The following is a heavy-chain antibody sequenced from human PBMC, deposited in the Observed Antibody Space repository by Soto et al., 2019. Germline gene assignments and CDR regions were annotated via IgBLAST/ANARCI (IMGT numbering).Heavy chain of an antibody. D-gene: IGHD1-26*01. CDR3: AREGDARWLDS. J-gene: IGHJ5*01. CDR1: GFSVSGWY. Sequence: EVQLVESGGDLVQPGGSARLSCAASGFSVSGWYMDWVRQAPGKGLEWVARLKDRSQNYATEYAASVKGRFTVSRNPSQNSIFLQMNSLKIEDTAVYYCAREGDARWLDSWGQGTLVTVS. V-gene: IGHV3-72*01. CDR2: LKDRSQNYAT.